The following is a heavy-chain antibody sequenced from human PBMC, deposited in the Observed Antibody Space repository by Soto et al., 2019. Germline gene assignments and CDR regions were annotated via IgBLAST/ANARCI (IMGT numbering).Heavy chain of an antibody. J-gene: IGHJ4*02. CDR3: VSLSITGTTGLNY. CDR1: GFTFSSYE. Sequence: EVQLVESGGGLVQPGGSLRLSRAASGFTFSSYEMNWVRQAPGKGLEWVSYISSSGSTIYYADSVKGRFTISRDNAKNSLYLQMNSLRAEDTAVYYCVSLSITGTTGLNYWGQGTLVTVSS. V-gene: IGHV3-48*03. D-gene: IGHD1-7*01. CDR2: ISSSGSTI.